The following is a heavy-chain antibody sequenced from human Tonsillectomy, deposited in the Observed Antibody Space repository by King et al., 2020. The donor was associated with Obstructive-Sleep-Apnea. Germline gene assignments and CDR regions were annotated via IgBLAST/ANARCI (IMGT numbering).Heavy chain of an antibody. CDR1: GFTFSDHY. CDR3: VREGSGTYDY. V-gene: IGHV3-11*01. CDR2: ISDSGSTI. J-gene: IGHJ4*02. D-gene: IGHD1-26*01. Sequence: QLVQSGGGLVKPGGSLRLSCAASGFTFSDHYMSWIRQALGKGLEWVSYISDSGSTIYNADSVKGRFTSSRDNAKKSLFLQMNSLRAEDTAVYYCVREGSGTYDYWGQGTLVTVSS.